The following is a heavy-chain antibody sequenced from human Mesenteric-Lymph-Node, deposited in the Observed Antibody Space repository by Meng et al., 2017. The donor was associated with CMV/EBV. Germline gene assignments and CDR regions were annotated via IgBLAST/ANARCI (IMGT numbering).Heavy chain of an antibody. V-gene: IGHV3-9*01. D-gene: IGHD5-24*01. J-gene: IGHJ6*02. CDR3: ARNRLHAKYYYYGMDV. Sequence: GGSLRLSCAASGFTFSSYAMHWVRQAPGKGLEWVSGISWNSGSIGYADSVKGRFTISRDNAKNSLYLQMNSLRAEDTAFYYCARNRLHAKYYYYGMDVWGQGTTVTVSS. CDR1: GFTFSSYA. CDR2: ISWNSGSI.